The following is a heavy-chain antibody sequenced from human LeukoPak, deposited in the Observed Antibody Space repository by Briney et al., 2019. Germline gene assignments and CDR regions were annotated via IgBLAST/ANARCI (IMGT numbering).Heavy chain of an antibody. D-gene: IGHD3-22*01. CDR3: ARDNHYYDSSGYLQGY. Sequence: ASVKVSCKASGYTFTSYYMHWVRQAPGQGLEWMGRIIPILGIANYAQKFQGRVTIIADKSTSTAYMELSSLRSEDTAVYYCARDNHYYDSSGYLQGYWGQGTLVTVSS. J-gene: IGHJ4*02. CDR1: GYTFTSYY. CDR2: IIPILGIA. V-gene: IGHV1-69*04.